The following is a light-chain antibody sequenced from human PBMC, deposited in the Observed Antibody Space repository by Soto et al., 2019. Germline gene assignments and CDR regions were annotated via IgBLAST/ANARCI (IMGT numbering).Light chain of an antibody. Sequence: QSALTQPASVSGSPGQSITISCTGTSSDVGGYNYVSWYQQHPGKAPKLMIYDVSNRPSGVSNRFSGSKSGNTASLTISGLQADDEADYYCSSYISSSTLVFGGGTKVTAL. V-gene: IGLV2-14*01. CDR3: SSYISSSTLV. CDR2: DVS. CDR1: SSDVGGYNY. J-gene: IGLJ2*01.